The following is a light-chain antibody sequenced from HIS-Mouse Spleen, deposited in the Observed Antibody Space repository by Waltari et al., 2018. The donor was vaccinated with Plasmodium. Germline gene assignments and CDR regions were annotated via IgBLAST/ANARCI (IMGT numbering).Light chain of an antibody. Sequence: DIVMTQSPDSLAVSLGERATINCTSSPSVLYSSKNKNYLAWYQQKPGQPPKLLIYWATTRESGVPDRFSGSGSGTDFTLTISSLQAEDVAVYYCQQYYSTPWTFGQGTKVEIK. CDR1: PSVLYSSKNKNY. V-gene: IGKV4-1*01. CDR3: QQYYSTPWT. CDR2: WAT. J-gene: IGKJ1*01.